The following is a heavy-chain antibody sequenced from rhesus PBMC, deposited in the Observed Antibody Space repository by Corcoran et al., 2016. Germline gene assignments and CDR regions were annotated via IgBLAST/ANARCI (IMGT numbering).Heavy chain of an antibody. V-gene: IGHV4S7*01. CDR2: IYGSSGST. CDR3: ARDQTYYNIWTGYYYFDY. CDR1: GGSISDSYY. Sequence: QVQLQESGPGLVKPSETLSLTCAVSGGSISDSYYWNWIRQPPRTGREGIGNIYGSSGSTYSNPSLKSRVTISKDTSKNQFSLKLSSVTAADTAVYYCARDQTYYNIWTGYYYFDYWGQGVLVTVSS. D-gene: IGHD3-3*01. J-gene: IGHJ4*01.